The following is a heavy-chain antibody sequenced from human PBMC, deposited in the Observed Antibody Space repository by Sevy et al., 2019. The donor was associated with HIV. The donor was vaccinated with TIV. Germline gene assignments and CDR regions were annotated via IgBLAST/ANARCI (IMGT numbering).Heavy chain of an antibody. Sequence: ASVKVSCKASAYTFIAYYIHWVRQAPGQGLEWMGRINPNSGGTNYAQKFQGRDTMTRDTSISTAYMDLTRLRSDDTAVYYCARDLGSYSSGWLRSNQNWFDPWGQGTLVTDSS. V-gene: IGHV1-2*02. J-gene: IGHJ5*02. D-gene: IGHD6-19*01. CDR2: INPNSGGT. CDR1: AYTFIAYY. CDR3: ARDLGSYSSGWLRSNQNWFDP.